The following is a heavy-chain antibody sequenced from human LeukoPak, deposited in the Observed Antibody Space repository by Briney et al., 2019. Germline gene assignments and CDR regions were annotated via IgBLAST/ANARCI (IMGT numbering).Heavy chain of an antibody. D-gene: IGHD4-17*01. CDR2: ISSTSTYI. J-gene: IGHJ4*02. Sequence: GGSLRLSCAASGFTFSSFTMNWVRQAPGKGLEWVSSISSTSTYIHYADSVKGRFTISRDNSKNTLYLQMNSLRAEDTAVYYCARDGTYGDPFDYWGQGTLVTVSS. CDR3: ARDGTYGDPFDY. CDR1: GFTFSSFT. V-gene: IGHV3-21*04.